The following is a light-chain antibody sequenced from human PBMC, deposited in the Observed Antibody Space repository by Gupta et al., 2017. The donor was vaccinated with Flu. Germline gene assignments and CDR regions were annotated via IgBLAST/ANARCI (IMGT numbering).Light chain of an antibody. V-gene: IGLV2-14*01. CDR1: SSEVGGDNY. CDR3: SSDTSSSNRV. J-gene: IGLJ3*02. Sequence: ITSTWTGTSSEVGGDNYVSWHQPHPAKPNNLMIYEVSKRSAGVANRFSGSKAGNTASLTISGRKEEEEADYYGSSDTSSSNRVFGGGTKRTVL. CDR2: EVS.